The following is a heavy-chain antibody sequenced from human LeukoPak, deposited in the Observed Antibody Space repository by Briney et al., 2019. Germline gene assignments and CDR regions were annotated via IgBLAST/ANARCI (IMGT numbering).Heavy chain of an antibody. CDR3: ARQYSSGWYFDY. V-gene: IGHV1-2*02. D-gene: IGHD6-19*01. J-gene: IGHJ4*02. CDR1: GYTFTGYY. CDR2: INPNTGDT. Sequence: ASVKVSCKASGYTFTGYYMHWVRQAPGQGLEWMGWINPNTGDTKYVQRFQGSVTMTRDMSISTAYMELSRLRSDDTAVFYCARQYSSGWYFDYWGQGTLVTVSS.